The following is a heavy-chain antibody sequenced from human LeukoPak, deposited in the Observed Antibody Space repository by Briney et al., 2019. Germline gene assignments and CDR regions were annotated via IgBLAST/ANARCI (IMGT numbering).Heavy chain of an antibody. V-gene: IGHV1-46*01. Sequence: ASVKVSCKASGYTFTSYYMHWVRQAPGQGLEWMGIINPSGGSTSYAQKFQGRVTMTRDTSTSTVYMELSSLRAEDTAVYYCGRQPGGQSDLDYWGQGTLVTVSS. CDR1: GYTFTSYY. CDR2: INPSGGST. J-gene: IGHJ4*02. D-gene: IGHD1-14*01. CDR3: GRQPGGQSDLDY.